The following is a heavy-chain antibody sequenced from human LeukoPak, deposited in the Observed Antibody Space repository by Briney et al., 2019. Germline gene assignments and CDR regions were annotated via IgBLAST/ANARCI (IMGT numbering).Heavy chain of an antibody. CDR2: INPNSGGT. CDR1: GYTFTGYY. J-gene: IGHJ3*02. D-gene: IGHD3-10*01. V-gene: IGHV1-2*02. CDR3: ARDEAQLLWFGELLAHGAFDI. Sequence: ASVKVSCKASGYTFTGYYMHWVRQAPGQGLEWMGWINPNSGGTNYAQKFQGRVTMTRDTSISTAYMELSRLRSDDTAVYYCARDEAQLLWFGELLAHGAFDIWGQGTMVTVSS.